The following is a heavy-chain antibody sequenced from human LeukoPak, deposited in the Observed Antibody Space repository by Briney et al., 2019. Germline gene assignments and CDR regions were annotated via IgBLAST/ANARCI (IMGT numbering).Heavy chain of an antibody. D-gene: IGHD3-10*02. CDR3: ARCSGYGMDV. CDR1: GFTFNNYA. V-gene: IGHV3-23*01. J-gene: IGHJ6*02. CDR2: ISASGGST. Sequence: PGGSLRLSCAASGFTFNNYAMSWVRQAPGKGLEWVSSISASGGSTYYADSVKGRFTISRDISKDSLYLQMNSLRAEDTAVYYCARCSGYGMDVWGQGTTVTVSS.